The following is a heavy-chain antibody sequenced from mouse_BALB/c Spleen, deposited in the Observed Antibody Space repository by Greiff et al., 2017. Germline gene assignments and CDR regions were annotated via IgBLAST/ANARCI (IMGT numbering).Heavy chain of an antibody. D-gene: IGHD2-4*01. CDR1: GYSFTGYY. J-gene: IGHJ4*01. CDR3: ARSIYYDFYYAMDY. V-gene: IGHV1S34*01. Sequence: LVKTGASVKISCKASGYSFTGYYMHWVKQSHGKSLEWIGYISCYNGATSYNQKFKGKATFTVDKSSSTAYMQLSSLTSEDSAVYYCARSIYYDFYYAMDYWGQGTSVTVAS. CDR2: ISCYNGAT.